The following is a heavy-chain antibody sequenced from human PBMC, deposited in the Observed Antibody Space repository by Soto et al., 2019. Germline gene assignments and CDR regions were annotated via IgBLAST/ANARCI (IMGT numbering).Heavy chain of an antibody. Sequence: SETLSLTCAVYGGSFSGYYWSWIRQPPGKGLEWIGEINHSGSTNYNPSLKSRVTISVDTSKNQFSLKLSSVTAADTAVYYCARTDYSSSSAVDYWGQGTLVTVSS. V-gene: IGHV4-34*01. CDR1: GGSFSGYY. J-gene: IGHJ4*02. D-gene: IGHD6-6*01. CDR3: ARTDYSSSSAVDY. CDR2: INHSGST.